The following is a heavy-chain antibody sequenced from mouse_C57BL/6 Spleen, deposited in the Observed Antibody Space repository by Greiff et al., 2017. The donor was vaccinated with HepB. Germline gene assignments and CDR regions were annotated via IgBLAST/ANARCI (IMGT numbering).Heavy chain of an antibody. Sequence: EVKLQESGPELVKPGASVKISCKASGYSFTDYNMNWVKQSNGKSLEWIGVINPNYGTTSYNHKFKGKATLTVDQSTSTAYMQINSLTSEDSAIYYCARGGYRDYYAMDYWGQGTSVTVSS. J-gene: IGHJ4*01. CDR2: INPNYGTT. D-gene: IGHD3-1*01. CDR1: GYSFTDYN. CDR3: ARGGYRDYYAMDY. V-gene: IGHV1-39*01.